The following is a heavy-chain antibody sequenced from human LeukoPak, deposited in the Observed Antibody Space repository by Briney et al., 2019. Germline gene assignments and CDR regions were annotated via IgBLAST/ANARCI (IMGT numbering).Heavy chain of an antibody. Sequence: PGGSLRLSCAASGFTFSSYNMNWVRQAAGKGLEWVSSISTSSSYIYYADSVKGRFTISRHNAKNSLYLQMNSLRAEDTAVYYCAKDRTAGTPYYFDYWGQGTLVTVSS. CDR3: AKDRTAGTPYYFDY. D-gene: IGHD6-13*01. V-gene: IGHV3-21*01. J-gene: IGHJ4*02. CDR1: GFTFSSYN. CDR2: ISTSSSYI.